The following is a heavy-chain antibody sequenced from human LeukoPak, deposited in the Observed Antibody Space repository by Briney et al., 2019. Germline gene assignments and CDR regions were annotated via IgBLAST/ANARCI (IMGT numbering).Heavy chain of an antibody. CDR2: TYDSGST. D-gene: IGHD5-12*01. Sequence: PSETLSLTCTVSSGSINSGNYYWNWIRQPAGKGLEWVGRTYDSGSTNYNPSLKTRVTMSIDTSKNQFSLKLTSVTVADTAVYYCARAKWLQLGLRSNWKFALWCRGTLVTVSS. V-gene: IGHV4-61*02. CDR1: SGSINSGNYY. CDR3: ARAKWLQLGLRSNWKFAL. J-gene: IGHJ2*01.